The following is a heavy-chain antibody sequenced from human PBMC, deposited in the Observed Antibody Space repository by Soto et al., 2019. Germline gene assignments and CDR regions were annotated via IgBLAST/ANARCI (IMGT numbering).Heavy chain of an antibody. J-gene: IGHJ4*02. CDR1: GGSISSGGYY. V-gene: IGHV4-31*02. Sequence: LSETLSLTCTVSGGSISSGGYYWSWIRQHPGKGLEWIGYIYYSGSTYYNPSLKSRVTISVDTSKNQFSLKLSSVTAADTAVYYCARDSRRHCSGGSCYSASGSYFDYWGQGTLVTVSS. CDR2: IYYSGST. CDR3: ARDSRRHCSGGSCYSASGSYFDY. D-gene: IGHD2-15*01.